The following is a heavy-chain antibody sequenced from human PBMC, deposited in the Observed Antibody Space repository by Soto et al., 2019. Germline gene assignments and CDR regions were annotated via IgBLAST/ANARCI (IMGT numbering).Heavy chain of an antibody. Sequence: PSETLSLTCTVSGGSISSSSYYWGWIRQPPGKGLEWIGSIYYSGSTYYNPPLKSRVTISVDTSKNQFSLKLSSVTAADTAVYYCARRPVRDFWSGYYSEYYGMDVWGQGTTVTVS. D-gene: IGHD3-3*01. CDR3: ARRPVRDFWSGYYSEYYGMDV. CDR2: IYYSGST. V-gene: IGHV4-39*01. CDR1: GGSISSSSYY. J-gene: IGHJ6*02.